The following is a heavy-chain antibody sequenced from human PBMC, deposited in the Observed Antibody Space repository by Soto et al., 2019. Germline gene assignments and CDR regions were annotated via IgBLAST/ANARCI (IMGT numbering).Heavy chain of an antibody. V-gene: IGHV3-23*01. CDR3: AKDFWIVVVITSVD. D-gene: IGHD3-22*01. Sequence: PGGSLRLSCAASGFTFSSYAMSWVRQAPGKGLEWVSAISGSGGSTYYADSVKGRFTISRDNSKNTLYLQMNSLRAEDTAVYYCAKDFWIVVVITSVDWGQGTLVTVSS. J-gene: IGHJ4*02. CDR2: ISGSGGST. CDR1: GFTFSSYA.